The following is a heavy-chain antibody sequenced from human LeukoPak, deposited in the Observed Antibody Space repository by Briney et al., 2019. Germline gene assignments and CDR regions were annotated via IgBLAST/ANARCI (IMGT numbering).Heavy chain of an antibody. D-gene: IGHD5-12*01. CDR1: GFTFSSYG. Sequence: GGSLRLSCAASGFTFSSYGMHWVRQAPGKGLEWVAVISYDGSNKYYADSVKGRFTISRDNSKNTLYLQMNSLRAEDTAVYYCAKEGGYGYYFDFWGQGTLVTVSS. J-gene: IGHJ4*02. CDR2: ISYDGSNK. V-gene: IGHV3-30*18. CDR3: AKEGGYGYYFDF.